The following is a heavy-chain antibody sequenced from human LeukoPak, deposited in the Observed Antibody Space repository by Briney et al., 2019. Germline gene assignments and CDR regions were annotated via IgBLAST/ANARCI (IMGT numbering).Heavy chain of an antibody. Sequence: SETLSLTCTVSGGSISGYYWSWIRQPPGQGLEWIAYIYSNGYTNYNPSLKRLVTISVDSSKKQFSLKVTSVAAADTAMYYCTKREGPMSGSYDYFDPWGQGTLVTVS. J-gene: IGHJ5*02. D-gene: IGHD1-26*01. CDR1: GGSISGYY. CDR3: TKREGPMSGSYDYFDP. V-gene: IGHV4-4*09. CDR2: IYSNGYT.